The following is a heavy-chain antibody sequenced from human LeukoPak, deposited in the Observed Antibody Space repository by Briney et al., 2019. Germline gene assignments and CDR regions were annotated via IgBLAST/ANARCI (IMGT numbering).Heavy chain of an antibody. CDR2: INPNSGDT. Sequence: ASVKVFCKASGYTFTGYHMHWVRQAPGQGLEWMGRINPNSGDTNYAQKFQGRVTMTRDTSISTAYMELSRLRSDDTAVYYCARDYRSSTSCLFDYWGQGTLVTVSS. CDR3: ARDYRSSTSCLFDY. D-gene: IGHD2-2*01. V-gene: IGHV1-2*06. J-gene: IGHJ4*02. CDR1: GYTFTGYH.